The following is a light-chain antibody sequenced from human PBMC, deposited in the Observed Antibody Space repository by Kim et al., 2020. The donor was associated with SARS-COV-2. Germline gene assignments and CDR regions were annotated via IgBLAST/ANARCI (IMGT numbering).Light chain of an antibody. CDR3: QQSYITPWT. CDR2: ATS. V-gene: IGKV1-39*01. J-gene: IGKJ1*01. CDR1: QSIANY. Sequence: DIQMVQSPSSLSASVGDRVTITCRASQSIANYLNWYQHKPGQAPKVLMYATSILQSGVPLRFSGSASGTDFTLTISGLQPEDSATYYCQQSYITPWTFGQGTKVDIK.